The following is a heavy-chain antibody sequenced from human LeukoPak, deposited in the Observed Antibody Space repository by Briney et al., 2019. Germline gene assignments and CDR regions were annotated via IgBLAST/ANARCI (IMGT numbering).Heavy chain of an antibody. D-gene: IGHD2-15*01. CDR1: GGSISSYY. J-gene: IGHJ3*02. Sequence: SETLSLTCTVSGGSISSYYWSWIRPPPGKGLEWIGYIYYSGSTNYNPSLKGRVTISVDTSKNQFSLKLSSVTAADTAVYYCARGDCSGGSCYSGAFDIWGQGTMVTVSS. CDR3: ARGDCSGGSCYSGAFDI. V-gene: IGHV4-59*01. CDR2: IYYSGST.